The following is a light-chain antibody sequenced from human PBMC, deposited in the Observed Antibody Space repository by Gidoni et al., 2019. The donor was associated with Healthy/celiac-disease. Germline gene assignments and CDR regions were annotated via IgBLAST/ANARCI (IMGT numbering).Light chain of an antibody. J-gene: IGKJ3*01. CDR3: QQYGSSPGLT. CDR1: QSVGSSY. CDR2: GAS. V-gene: IGKV3-20*01. Sequence: EIVLTQSPGTLSLSPGERATLSCRASQSVGSSYLAWYQQKPGQAPRLLIYGASSRASGIPDRFSGSGSGTDFTLTISRLVPEDFAVYYCQQYGSSPGLTFGPGTKVDIK.